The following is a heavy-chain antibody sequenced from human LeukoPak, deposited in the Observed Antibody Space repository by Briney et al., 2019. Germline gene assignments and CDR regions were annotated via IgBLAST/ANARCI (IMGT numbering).Heavy chain of an antibody. CDR1: GSSISSSSYY. J-gene: IGHJ3*02. V-gene: IGHV4-39*07. CDR2: IYYGGTT. Sequence: SETLSLTCTVSGSSISSSSYYWGWIRQPPGKGLEWIGSIYYGGTTYYNPSLKSRVTISVDRSKNQFSLKLSSVTAADTAVYYCARDDAFDIWGQGTMVTVSS. CDR3: ARDDAFDI.